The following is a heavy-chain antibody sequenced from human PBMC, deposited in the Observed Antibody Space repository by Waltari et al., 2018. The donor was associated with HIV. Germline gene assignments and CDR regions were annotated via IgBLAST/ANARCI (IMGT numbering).Heavy chain of an antibody. Sequence: QPPGKGLEWIGYIYHSGSTYYNPSLKSRVTISVDRSKNQFSLKLSSVTAADTTVYYCARGATVYFDYWGQGTLVTVSS. CDR2: IYHSGST. J-gene: IGHJ4*02. D-gene: IGHD4-4*01. CDR3: ARGATVYFDY. V-gene: IGHV4-30-2*01.